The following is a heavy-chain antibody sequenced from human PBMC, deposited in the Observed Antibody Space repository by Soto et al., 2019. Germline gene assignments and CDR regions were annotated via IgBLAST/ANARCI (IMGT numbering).Heavy chain of an antibody. CDR3: AKEENQNYDVDY. D-gene: IGHD3-3*01. CDR2: ISRDGSGE. J-gene: IGHJ4*02. V-gene: IGHV3-30*18. CDR1: GFNFANHG. Sequence: QVHLVESGGGVVRPGGSLRLSCVGSGFNFANHGIQWIRQAPGKGLEWVAIISRDGSGEYFADSVKGRFTISKDNSKNTVYLEMNNLRRDDTAVYHRAKEENQNYDVDYWGQGTLVTVST.